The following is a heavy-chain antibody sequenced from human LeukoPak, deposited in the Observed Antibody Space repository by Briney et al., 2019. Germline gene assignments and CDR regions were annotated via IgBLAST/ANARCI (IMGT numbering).Heavy chain of an antibody. CDR1: GYSISSGYY. Sequence: SSETLSLTCTVSGYSISSGYYWGWIRQPPGKGLEWIGSIYHSGSTYYNPSLKSRVTISVDTSKNQSSLKLSSVTAADTAVYYCARDSRAAADYNWFDPWGQGTLVTVSS. J-gene: IGHJ5*02. V-gene: IGHV4-38-2*02. D-gene: IGHD6-13*01. CDR2: IYHSGST. CDR3: ARDSRAAADYNWFDP.